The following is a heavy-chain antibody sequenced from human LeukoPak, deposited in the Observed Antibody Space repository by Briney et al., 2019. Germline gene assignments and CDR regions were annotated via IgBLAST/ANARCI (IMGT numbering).Heavy chain of an antibody. V-gene: IGHV3-7*01. CDR2: IKQDGSEK. Sequence: GGSLRLSCAASGFTFSSYWMSWVRQAPGRGLEWVANIKQDGSEKYYVDSVKGRFTISRDNAKNSLYLQMNSLRAEDMAVYYCARESGAAAQNYYYYMDVWGKGTTVTVSS. D-gene: IGHD6-13*01. CDR1: GFTFSSYW. J-gene: IGHJ6*03. CDR3: ARESGAAAQNYYYYMDV.